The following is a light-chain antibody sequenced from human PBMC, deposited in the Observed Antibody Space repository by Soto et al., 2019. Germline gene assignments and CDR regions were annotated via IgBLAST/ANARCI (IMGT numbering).Light chain of an antibody. CDR1: SRDVGSYNH. CDR3: CSYAGSSTFV. Sequence: QSALTQPASVSGSPGQSITISCTGTSRDVGSYNHVSWYQQHPGKAPKLMIYEGSKRPSGVSNRFSGSKSGNTASLTISGLQAEDEADYYCCSYAGSSTFVFGGGTKVTVL. CDR2: EGS. J-gene: IGLJ2*01. V-gene: IGLV2-23*03.